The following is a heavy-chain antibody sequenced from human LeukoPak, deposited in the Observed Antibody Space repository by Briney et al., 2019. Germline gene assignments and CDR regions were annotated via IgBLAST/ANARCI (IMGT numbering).Heavy chain of an antibody. CDR3: ARLYDGSAYHADHFDY. Sequence: PGGSLKLSCAASGFTFSSYSMNWVRQAPGKGLEWVPSISSSSSYIYYADSVKGRFTISRDNAKNSLYLQMNSLRAEDTAVYYCARLYDGSAYHADHFDYWGQGTLVIVSS. J-gene: IGHJ4*02. CDR1: GFTFSSYS. CDR2: ISSSSSYI. V-gene: IGHV3-21*01. D-gene: IGHD3-22*01.